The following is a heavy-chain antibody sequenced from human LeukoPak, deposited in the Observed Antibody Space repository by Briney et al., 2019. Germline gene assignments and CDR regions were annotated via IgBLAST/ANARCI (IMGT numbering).Heavy chain of an antibody. J-gene: IGHJ4*02. D-gene: IGHD1-26*01. V-gene: IGHV4-38-2*02. CDR3: AREEGATQDAN. Sequence: SETLSLTCTVSGFSISSGYYWAWIRQPPGKGLEWIGSVYHTGGTYYNPSLNSRATISVDTSRYQFSLRLSSVTAADTSVYYCAREEGATQDANWGQGTLVLVSS. CDR1: GFSISSGYY. CDR2: VYHTGGT.